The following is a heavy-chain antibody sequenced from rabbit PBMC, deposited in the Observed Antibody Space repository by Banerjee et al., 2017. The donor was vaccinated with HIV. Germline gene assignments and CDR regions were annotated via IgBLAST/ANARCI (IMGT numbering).Heavy chain of an antibody. CDR1: GFSFSSSYW. D-gene: IGHD4-2*01. J-gene: IGHJ4*01. V-gene: IGHV1S45*01. CDR2: IDGGSSDST. CDR3: ARRADYAGGGNFNL. Sequence: QEQLEESGGDLVKPEGSLTLTCTASGFSFSSSYWMCWVRQAPGKGLEWIACIDGGSSDSTWYANWAKGRFTISKTPSTTVTLQMTSLTAADTATYFCARRADYAGGGNFNLWGQGTLVTVS.